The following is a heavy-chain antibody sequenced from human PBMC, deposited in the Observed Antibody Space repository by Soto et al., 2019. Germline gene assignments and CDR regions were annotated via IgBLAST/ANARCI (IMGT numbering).Heavy chain of an antibody. V-gene: IGHV1-24*01. Sequence: GSVKVSCKVSGYTLTELSMHWVRQAPGKGLEWMGGFDPEDGETIYAQKFQGRVTMTEDTSTDTAYMELSSLRSDDTAVYYCATFIEAGYVTYCDGMDVWGQGTTVTGSS. J-gene: IGHJ6*02. CDR3: ATFIEAGYVTYCDGMDV. D-gene: IGHD3-16*02. CDR1: GYTLTELS. CDR2: FDPEDGET.